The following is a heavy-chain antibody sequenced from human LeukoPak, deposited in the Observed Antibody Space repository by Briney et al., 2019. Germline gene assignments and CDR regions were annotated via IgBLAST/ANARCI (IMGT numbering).Heavy chain of an antibody. Sequence: ASVKVSCKASGYTFTSYGISWVRQAPGQGLEWMGWISAYNGNTNYAQKLQGRVTMTTDTSTSTAYMELRSLRSDDTAVYYCARDRRDGYNYNGGAFDIWGQGTMVTVSS. V-gene: IGHV1-18*01. CDR2: ISAYNGNT. CDR1: GYTFTSYG. CDR3: ARDRRDGYNYNGGAFDI. D-gene: IGHD5-24*01. J-gene: IGHJ3*02.